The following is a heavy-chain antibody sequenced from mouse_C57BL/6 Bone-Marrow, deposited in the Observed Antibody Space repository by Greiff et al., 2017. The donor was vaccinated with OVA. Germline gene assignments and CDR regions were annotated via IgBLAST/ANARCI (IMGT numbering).Heavy chain of an antibody. D-gene: IGHD2-14*01. V-gene: IGHV2-5*01. CDR2: IWRGGST. CDR3: AKYRGGYFDY. J-gene: IGHJ2*01. Sequence: VQLQQSGPGLVQPSQSLSITCTVSGFSLTSYGVHWVRQSPGKGLEWLGVIWRGGSTDYNAASMSRLSITKDTSKSQVFFKMNSLQADDTAIYYCAKYRGGYFDYWGQGTTLTVSS. CDR1: GFSLTSYG.